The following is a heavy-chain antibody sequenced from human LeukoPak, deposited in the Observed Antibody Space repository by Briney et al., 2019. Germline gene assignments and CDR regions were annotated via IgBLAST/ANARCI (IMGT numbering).Heavy chain of an antibody. V-gene: IGHV4-59*12. CDR2: IYYSGST. Sequence: PSETLSLTCTVSGGSISSYYWSWIRQPPGKGLEWIGYIYYSGSTNYNPSLKSRVTVSVDTSKNQFSLKLSSVTAADTAVYYCARGAPAHYYGSGSYYKWGKFDYWGQGTLVTVSS. D-gene: IGHD3-10*01. J-gene: IGHJ4*02. CDR1: GGSISSYY. CDR3: ARGAPAHYYGSGSYYKWGKFDY.